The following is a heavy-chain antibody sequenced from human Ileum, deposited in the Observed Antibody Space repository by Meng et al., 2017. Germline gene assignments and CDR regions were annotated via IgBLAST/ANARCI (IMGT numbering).Heavy chain of an antibody. CDR3: AKDIPVTDCSSTNCPGCLDS. CDR1: GYTFSGYY. CDR2: ISTSSGAT. J-gene: IGHJ5*01. D-gene: IGHD2-2*01. V-gene: IGHV1-2*06. Sequence: ASVKVSCKASGYTFSGYYIHWVRQAPGQGLEWMGRISTSSGATKYEQDFLGRVTMSSDTSIRTAYMELTRMTSDDTAAYYCAKDIPVTDCSSTNCPGCLDSWGQGTPVTVSS.